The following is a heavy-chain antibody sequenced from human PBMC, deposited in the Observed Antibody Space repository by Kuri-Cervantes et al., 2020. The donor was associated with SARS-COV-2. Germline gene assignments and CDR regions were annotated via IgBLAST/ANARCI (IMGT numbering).Heavy chain of an antibody. V-gene: IGHV3-23*01. D-gene: IGHD6-13*01. CDR1: GFTFSSYA. J-gene: IGHJ4*02. CDR3: AKDHGYSSSWPIDY. CDR2: ISGSGGST. Sequence: GGSLRLSGAASGFTFSSYARSWVRQAPGKGLEWVSAISGSGGSTYYAGSVKGRFTISRDNSKNTLYLQMNSLRAEDTAVYYCAKDHGYSSSWPIDYWGPGPLVTVSS.